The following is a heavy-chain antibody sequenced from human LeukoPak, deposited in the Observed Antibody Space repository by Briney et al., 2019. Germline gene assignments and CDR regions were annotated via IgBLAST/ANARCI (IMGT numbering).Heavy chain of an antibody. V-gene: IGHV3-53*01. D-gene: IGHD5-18*01. CDR2: IYSGGST. J-gene: IGHJ4*02. Sequence: AGGSLRLSCAASGFTVSSNYMSWVRQAPGKGLEWVSVIYSGGSTYYADSVKGRFTISRDNSKNTLYLQMNSLRAEDTAMYYCASSQDTAKSGEFDYWGQGTLVTVSS. CDR1: GFTVSSNY. CDR3: ASSQDTAKSGEFDY.